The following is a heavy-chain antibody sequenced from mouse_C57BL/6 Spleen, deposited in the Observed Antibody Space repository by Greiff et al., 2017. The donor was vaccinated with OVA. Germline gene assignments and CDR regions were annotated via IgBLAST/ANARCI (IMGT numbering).Heavy chain of an antibody. D-gene: IGHD2-5*01. CDR3: ARYHSNYEWYFDV. CDR2: IYPRDGST. Sequence: QVQLQQSGPELVKPGASVKLSCKASGYTFTSYDINWVKQRPGQGLEWIGWIYPRDGSTKYNEKFKGKATLTVDTSSSTAYMELHSLTSEDSAVYFCARYHSNYEWYFDVWGTGTTVTVSS. J-gene: IGHJ1*03. V-gene: IGHV1-85*01. CDR1: GYTFTSYD.